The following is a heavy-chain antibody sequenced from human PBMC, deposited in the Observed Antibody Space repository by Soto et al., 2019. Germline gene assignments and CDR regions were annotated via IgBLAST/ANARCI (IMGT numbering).Heavy chain of an antibody. V-gene: IGHV3-23*01. Sequence: EVQLLESGGGLVQPGGSLRLACAATGFTVSIYAMSWVRQAPGKGLEWVSGISGSGATTYFADSVKGRFTIYRDNSKNTLNLQVNSLRAEDTAIYYCATIYASGSYPYYYYMDVWSKGTTVTVSS. CDR2: ISGSGATT. J-gene: IGHJ6*03. D-gene: IGHD3-10*01. CDR1: GFTVSIYA. CDR3: ATIYASGSYPYYYYMDV.